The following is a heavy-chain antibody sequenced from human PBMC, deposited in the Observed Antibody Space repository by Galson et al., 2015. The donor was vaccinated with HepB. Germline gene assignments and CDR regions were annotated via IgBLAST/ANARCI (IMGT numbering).Heavy chain of an antibody. CDR1: GFPLNNAW. Sequence: SLRLSCAASGFPLNNAWMNWVRQAPGRGLEWVGRIKSKTDGETTDYAAPVKGRFTISRDDSKNSLYLQMNSLKTEDTAVYYCTTDVYYSTYWSWLDPWGQGTLVTVSS. V-gene: IGHV3-15*01. CDR3: TTDVYYSTYWSWLDP. D-gene: IGHD2-8*02. CDR2: IKSKTDGETT. J-gene: IGHJ5*02.